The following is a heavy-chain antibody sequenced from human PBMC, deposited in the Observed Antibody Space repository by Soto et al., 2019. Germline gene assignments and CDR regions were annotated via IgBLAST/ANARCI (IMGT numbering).Heavy chain of an antibody. Sequence: QITLKESGPTLVKPTQTLTLTCTFSGFSLSTSGVGVGWIRQPPGKALEWLALIYWDDDKRYSPSLKSRLTITKDPSKNQVVLTMTNMDPVDTATYYCAHRPVWVTGTTWGTNWFDPWGQGTLVTVSS. CDR3: AHRPVWVTGTTWGTNWFDP. CDR2: IYWDDDK. J-gene: IGHJ5*02. D-gene: IGHD1-7*01. V-gene: IGHV2-5*02. CDR1: GFSLSTSGVG.